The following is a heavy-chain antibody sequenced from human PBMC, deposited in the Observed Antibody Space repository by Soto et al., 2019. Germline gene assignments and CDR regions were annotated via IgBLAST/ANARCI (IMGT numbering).Heavy chain of an antibody. CDR1: GFIFSNNG. CDR3: ARELRQGASAATVYGMDV. D-gene: IGHD3-16*01. CDR2: VSHDGRKT. V-gene: IGHV3-30*03. J-gene: IGHJ6*02. Sequence: QVQLVESGGGEVQPGTSLRLSCIASGFIFSNNGMHWVRQAPGKGLEWVALVSHDGRKTFYADSVKGRLTIYRDNSKNTVSLHMNNLRPEDTAVYRCARELRQGASAATVYGMDVWGQGTTVTVSS.